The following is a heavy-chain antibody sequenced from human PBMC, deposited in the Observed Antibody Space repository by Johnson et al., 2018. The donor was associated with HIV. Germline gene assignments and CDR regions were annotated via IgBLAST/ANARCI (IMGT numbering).Heavy chain of an antibody. J-gene: IGHJ3*01. V-gene: IGHV3-20*04. D-gene: IGHD3-22*01. Sequence: VQLVESGGGVVRPGESLGLSCAASEFTFGDYDMAWVRVAPGKGLGWVSGINWSGASAGYADSVKGRFTISRDNGKNSLYLEMNSLRAEDTALYYCARATYYYDLSGYLTRPRAFDVWGQGTMVTVSS. CDR2: INWSGASA. CDR1: EFTFGDYD. CDR3: ARATYYYDLSGYLTRPRAFDV.